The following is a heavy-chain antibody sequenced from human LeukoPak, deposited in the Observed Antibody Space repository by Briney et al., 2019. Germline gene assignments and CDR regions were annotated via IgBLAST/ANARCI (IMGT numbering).Heavy chain of an antibody. CDR2: IYTSGST. CDR3: ARDRGWKDTVTTPFDY. CDR1: GGSISSYY. D-gene: IGHD4-17*01. Sequence: SETLSLTCTVSGGSISSYYWSWIRQPAGKGLEWIGRIYTSGSTNYNPSLKSRVTMSVDTSKNQFSLKLSSVTAADTAVYYCARDRGWKDTVTTPFDYWGQGTLATVSS. V-gene: IGHV4-4*07. J-gene: IGHJ4*02.